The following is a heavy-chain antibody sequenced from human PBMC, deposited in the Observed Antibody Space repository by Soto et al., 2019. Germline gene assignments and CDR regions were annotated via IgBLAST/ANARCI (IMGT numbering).Heavy chain of an antibody. CDR3: AKRAPTYYDILTHFDY. Sequence: EVQLLESGGGLVQPGGSLRLSCAASGFTFSSYAMSWVRQAPGKGLEWVSAISGSGGSTYYADSVKGRFTISRDNSKNALYLQMNSLRAEDTAVYYCAKRAPTYYDILTHFDYWGQGTLLTASP. D-gene: IGHD3-9*01. CDR2: ISGSGGST. CDR1: GFTFSSYA. J-gene: IGHJ4*02. V-gene: IGHV3-23*01.